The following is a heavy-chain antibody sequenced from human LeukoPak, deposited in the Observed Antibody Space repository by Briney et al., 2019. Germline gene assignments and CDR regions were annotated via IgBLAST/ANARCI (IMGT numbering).Heavy chain of an antibody. CDR3: ARDGPLGPYSSSWKRFDY. Sequence: PSETLSLTCTVSGGSISSYYWSWIRQPAGKGLEWIGPIYTSGSTNHNPSLRSRVTMSGDTSKNQFSLKLSSVTPEDTAVYYCARDGPLGPYSSSWKRFDYWGQGTLVTVSS. CDR2: IYTSGST. V-gene: IGHV4-4*07. CDR1: GGSISSYY. D-gene: IGHD6-13*01. J-gene: IGHJ4*02.